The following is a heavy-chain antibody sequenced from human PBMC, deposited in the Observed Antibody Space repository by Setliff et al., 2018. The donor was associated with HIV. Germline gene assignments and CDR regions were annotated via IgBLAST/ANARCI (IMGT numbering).Heavy chain of an antibody. V-gene: IGHV4-59*11. CDR2: IYYSGST. CDR3: ARGFGSSWGGNYYYYYMDV. D-gene: IGHD6-13*01. Sequence: PSETLSLTCTVSGGSTSSHYWSWIRQPPGKGLEWIGYIYYSGSTNYNPSLKSRVTISVDTSKNQFSLKLSSVTAADTAVYYCARGFGSSWGGNYYYYYMDVWGKGTTVTVSS. CDR1: GGSTSSHY. J-gene: IGHJ6*03.